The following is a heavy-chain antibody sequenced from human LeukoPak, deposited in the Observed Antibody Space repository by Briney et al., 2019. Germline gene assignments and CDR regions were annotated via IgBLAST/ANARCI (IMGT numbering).Heavy chain of an antibody. V-gene: IGHV3-74*01. J-gene: IGHJ4*02. CDR2: INGDAGST. CDR3: ARARGSTYGYFEY. Sequence: GGSLRLSCAASGLTLSGYWMHWVRQAPGKGLVWVSRINGDAGSTSYADSVKGRFTISRDNAKSTLYLQMNSLRVEDTAVYYCARARGSTYGYFEYWGQGTLVTVSS. CDR1: GLTLSGYW. D-gene: IGHD5-18*01.